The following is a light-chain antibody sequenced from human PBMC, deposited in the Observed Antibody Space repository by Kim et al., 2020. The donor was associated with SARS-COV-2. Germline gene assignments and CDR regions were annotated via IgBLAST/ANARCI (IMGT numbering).Light chain of an antibody. CDR3: QVWDSSSDHRVV. CDR2: YDS. J-gene: IGLJ2*01. CDR1: SIVSKS. V-gene: IGLV3-21*04. Sequence: PGKTARVSCGGNSIVSKSVHWYQQNSGQAPVLVIYYDSDRPSGIPERFSGSTSGNTATLTISRVEAGDEADYYCQVWDSSSDHRVVFGGGTQLTVL.